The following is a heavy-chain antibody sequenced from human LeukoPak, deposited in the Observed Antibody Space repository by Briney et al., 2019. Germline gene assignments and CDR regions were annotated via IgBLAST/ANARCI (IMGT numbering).Heavy chain of an antibody. V-gene: IGHV3-30*02. CDR3: AREGRYDTSALSAFDI. D-gene: IGHD3-22*01. CDR2: IQVDGKDI. CDR1: GFTFSSYG. Sequence: PGGSLRLSCAASGFTFSSYGMHWVRQAPGKGLEWVAFIQVDGKDIYYVDSVKGRYTISRDNSKNTMYLQMNSLRVEDTAVYYCAREGRYDTSALSAFDIWGRGTMVTVSS. J-gene: IGHJ3*02.